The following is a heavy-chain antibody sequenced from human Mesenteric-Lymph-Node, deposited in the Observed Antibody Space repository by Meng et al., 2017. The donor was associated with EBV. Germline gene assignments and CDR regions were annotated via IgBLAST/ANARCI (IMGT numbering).Heavy chain of an antibody. CDR3: ARGYSYDSFGLDY. CDR1: GGSISRGAYF. D-gene: IGHD5-18*01. J-gene: IGHJ4*02. Sequence: QREEAAPPLMPTPTTLSPSCVASGGSISRGAYFWSCIQPPPGTGLESIGYIYDSGSTYYTPSLQSRVTMSVDTSKNQFSLKLSSVTAADTAVYYWARGYSYDSFGLDYWGQGALVTVSS. CDR2: IYDSGST. V-gene: IGHV4-30-4*01.